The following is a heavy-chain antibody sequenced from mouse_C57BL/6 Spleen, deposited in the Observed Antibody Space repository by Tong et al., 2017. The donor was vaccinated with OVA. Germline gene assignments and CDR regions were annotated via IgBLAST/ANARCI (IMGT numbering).Heavy chain of an antibody. D-gene: IGHD1-1*02. V-gene: IGHV1-15*01. CDR2: IDPETGGT. J-gene: IGHJ3*01. CDR3: TGGWLSTWFAY. CDR1: GYTFTDYE. Sequence: VQLQESGAELVRPGASVTLSCKASGYTFTDYEMHWVKQTPVHGLEWIGAIDPETGGTAYNQKFKGKAILTADKSSSTAYMELRSLTSEDSAVYYCTGGWLSTWFAYWGQGTLVTVSA.